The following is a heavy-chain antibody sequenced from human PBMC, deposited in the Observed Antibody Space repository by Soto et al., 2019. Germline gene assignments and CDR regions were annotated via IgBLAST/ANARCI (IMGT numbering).Heavy chain of an antibody. CDR2: ISGSGGST. CDR1: GFTFSSYA. J-gene: IGHJ5*02. CDR3: AKGPTYYDILTDWFDP. Sequence: GGSLRLSCAASGFTFSSYAMSWVRQAPGKGLEWVSAISGSGGSTYYADSVKGRFTISRDNSKNTLYLQMNSLRAEDTAVYYCAKGPTYYDILTDWFDPWGQGTLVTVSS. V-gene: IGHV3-23*01. D-gene: IGHD3-9*01.